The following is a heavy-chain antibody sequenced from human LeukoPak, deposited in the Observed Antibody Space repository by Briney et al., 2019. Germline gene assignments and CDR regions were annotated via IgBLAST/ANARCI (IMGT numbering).Heavy chain of an antibody. Sequence: PGGSLRLSCAASGFTFSKYGMYWVRQAPGKGLEWVAFIRNDGRNKYYTDSVKGRFTISRDNSKNTLYLQMNSLRAEDTAVYYCAGGELLFDYWCQGTLVTVSS. D-gene: IGHD1-26*01. CDR3: AGGELLFDY. J-gene: IGHJ4*02. CDR2: IRNDGRNK. CDR1: GFTFSKYG. V-gene: IGHV3-30*02.